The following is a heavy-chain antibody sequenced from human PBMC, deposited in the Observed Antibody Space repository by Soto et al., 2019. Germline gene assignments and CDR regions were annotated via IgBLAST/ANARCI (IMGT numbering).Heavy chain of an antibody. D-gene: IGHD3-16*01. V-gene: IGHV4-61*01. CDR3: AAGKVSANAYGSPLPYQYYGLDV. CDR2: IYYCDYT. J-gene: IGHJ6*02. CDR1: GDSVTGSSYY. Sequence: QVQLRESGPGLVKPSETLSLTCTVSGDSVTGSSYYWSWVRQSPGKGLEWIAYIYYCDYTNYNPSLKSRCTISADTSKKQVSLKLSSVTASDSAVYFCAAGKVSANAYGSPLPYQYYGLDVWGQGTMVTVSS.